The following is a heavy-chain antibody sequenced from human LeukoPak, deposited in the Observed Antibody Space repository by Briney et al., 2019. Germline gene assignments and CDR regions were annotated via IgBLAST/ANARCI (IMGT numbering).Heavy chain of an antibody. V-gene: IGHV3-30-3*01. CDR1: GFTFSSYA. D-gene: IGHD3-10*01. CDR3: ARGLGGSPPDY. CDR2: ISYDGSNK. J-gene: IGHJ4*02. Sequence: GGSLRLSCAASGFTFSSYAMHWVRQAPGKGLEWVAVISYDGSNKYYADSVKGRFTISRDNSKNTLYLQMNSLRAEDTAVYYCARGLGGSPPDYWGQGTLVTVSS.